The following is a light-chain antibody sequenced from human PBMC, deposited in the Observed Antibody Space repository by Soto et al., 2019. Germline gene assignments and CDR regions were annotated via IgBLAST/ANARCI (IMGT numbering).Light chain of an antibody. J-gene: IGKJ3*01. V-gene: IGKV1-6*01. CDR3: LQDHNYPFT. Sequence: AIQMTQSPSSLSASVGDRVTITCRASQAIGNDSGWYQQKPGKAPKLLIYAASTLQIRVPSRFSGSGSGTVFTLTISSLQPEDFATYYCLQDHNYPFTFCPGTTVDIK. CDR1: QAIGND. CDR2: AAS.